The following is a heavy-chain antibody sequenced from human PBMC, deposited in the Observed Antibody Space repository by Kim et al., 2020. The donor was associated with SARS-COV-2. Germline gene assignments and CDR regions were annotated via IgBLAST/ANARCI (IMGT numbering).Heavy chain of an antibody. Sequence: GGSLRLSCVASGFNFNSYTMNLVRQAPGKGLEWVSAISGGGSHIYYAGSLQGRFIISRDNAKNSLYLQMHSLRADDTAVYYCARDDFDSSGYLKAFDIWG. CDR1: GFNFNSYT. J-gene: IGHJ3*02. V-gene: IGHV3-21*01. CDR3: ARDDFDSSGYLKAFDI. CDR2: ISGGGSHI. D-gene: IGHD3-22*01.